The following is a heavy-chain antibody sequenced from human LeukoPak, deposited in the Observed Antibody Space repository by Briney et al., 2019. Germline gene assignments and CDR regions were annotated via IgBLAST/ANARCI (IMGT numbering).Heavy chain of an antibody. D-gene: IGHD3-22*01. CDR3: ARDLSPYYESSGYLI. J-gene: IGHJ4*02. CDR1: GFTFSSYA. Sequence: GGSLRLSCAASGFTFSSYAMHWVRQAPGKGLEWVAVISYDGSNKYYADSVKGRFTISRDNSKNTLYLQMNSLRAEDTAVYYCARDLSPYYESSGYLIWGQGTLVTVSS. CDR2: ISYDGSNK. V-gene: IGHV3-30-3*01.